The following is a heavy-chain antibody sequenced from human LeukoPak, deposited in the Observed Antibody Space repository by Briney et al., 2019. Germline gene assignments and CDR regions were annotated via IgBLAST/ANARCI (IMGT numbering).Heavy chain of an antibody. D-gene: IGHD5-12*01. CDR3: ARARTIIARNFDY. CDR1: GFTFSTYS. V-gene: IGHV3-48*01. J-gene: IGHJ4*02. Sequence: PGGSLRLSCAASGFTFSTYSMNRVRQAPGKGLEWVSYISSSSSTIYYADSVKGRFTISRDNAENSLFLQMNSLRAEDTAVYYCARARTIIARNFDYWGQGTLVTVSS. CDR2: ISSSSSTI.